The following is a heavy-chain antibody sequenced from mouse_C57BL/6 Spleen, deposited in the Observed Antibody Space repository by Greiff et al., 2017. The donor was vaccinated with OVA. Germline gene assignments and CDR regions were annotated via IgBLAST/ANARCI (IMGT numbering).Heavy chain of an antibody. V-gene: IGHV2-6*01. CDR1: GFSFTGYG. CDR3: ARDEGYAMDY. CDR2: IWGVGST. J-gene: IGHJ4*01. Sequence: QVQLHQSGPGLVAPSQSLSLTCTVSGFSFTGYGVDWVRQSPGKGLEWLGLIWGVGSTNYNAAPKSRLSISKDNSKSQVFVNMNSLHTDDTAMYYSARDEGYAMDYWGQGTSVTVSS.